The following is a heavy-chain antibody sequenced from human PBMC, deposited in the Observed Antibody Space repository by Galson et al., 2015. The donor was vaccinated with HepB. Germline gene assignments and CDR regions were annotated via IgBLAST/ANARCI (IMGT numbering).Heavy chain of an antibody. J-gene: IGHJ3*01. CDR2: IWSTGSNQ. CDR1: GFNFRSFG. V-gene: IGHV3-33*08. D-gene: IGHD4-23*01. Sequence: SLRLSCAASGFNFRSFGMHWVRQAPGKGLEWVAVIWSTGSNQYYGDSVRGRFTISRDNAKNTLFLQMNNLRVEDTAVYYCARAHYEYSGGNLLERYGFDVWGRGTMVTVSS. CDR3: ARAHYEYSGGNLLERYGFDV.